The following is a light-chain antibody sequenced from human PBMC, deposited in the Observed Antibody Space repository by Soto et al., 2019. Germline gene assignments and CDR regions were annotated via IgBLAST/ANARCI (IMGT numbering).Light chain of an antibody. J-gene: IGKJ2*01. V-gene: IGKV1-39*01. Sequence: DIRLTQSPASLSASVGDRVSITCRTSRSISRYLNWYQQKLGKAPKLLIYGASTLQGGVPSRFSGSGAGTDFTLTISGLQPEDFATYYCQESYSSPYFFGQGTKLEMK. CDR3: QESYSSPYF. CDR2: GAS. CDR1: RSISRY.